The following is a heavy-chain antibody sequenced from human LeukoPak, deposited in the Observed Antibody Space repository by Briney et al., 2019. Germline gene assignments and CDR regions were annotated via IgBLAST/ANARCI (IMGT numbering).Heavy chain of an antibody. CDR1: GFIFSSFW. CDR2: IKQDGGEK. CDR3: AREGRPNAFYI. Sequence: GGSLRLSCATSGFIFSSFWMIWLRQAPGKGLEWVANIKQDGGEKKYVDSLKGRFTISRDNAKNSLYLQMNSLRAEDTAVYYCAREGRPNAFYIWGQGTMVTVSS. J-gene: IGHJ3*02. V-gene: IGHV3-7*04.